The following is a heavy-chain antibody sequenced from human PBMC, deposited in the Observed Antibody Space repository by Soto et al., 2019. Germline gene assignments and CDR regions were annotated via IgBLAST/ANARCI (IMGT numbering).Heavy chain of an antibody. V-gene: IGHV4-39*02. Sequence: SETLSLTCTLSGDSISNRDYYWAWIRQPPGQGLEWIGSNGGDAHSNPSLKSRGSIAVDTSRNHFSLRLNSVTAADTAVYYCARYRSGSHSINQLDNWGQGILVTVS. D-gene: IGHD3-10*01. J-gene: IGHJ4*02. CDR1: GDSISNRDYY. CDR3: ARYRSGSHSINQLDN. CDR2: NGGDA.